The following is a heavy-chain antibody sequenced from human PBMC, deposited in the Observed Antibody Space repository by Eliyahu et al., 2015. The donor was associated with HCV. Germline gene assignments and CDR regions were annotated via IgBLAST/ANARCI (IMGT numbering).Heavy chain of an antibody. Sequence: QVQLVQSGAEVKKPGASVKVSCKASGYXFISYSXSWVRXAPGQGLEWMGXISAYKGNTNYAQKLQGRVSMTTDTSTSTAYMELRSLRSDDTAVYYCARDGAVVVVPAAIRHDYYYGMDVWGQGTTVTVSS. CDR1: GYXFISYS. D-gene: IGHD2-2*01. V-gene: IGHV1-18*01. CDR3: ARDGAVVVVPAAIRHDYYYGMDV. CDR2: ISAYKGNT. J-gene: IGHJ6*02.